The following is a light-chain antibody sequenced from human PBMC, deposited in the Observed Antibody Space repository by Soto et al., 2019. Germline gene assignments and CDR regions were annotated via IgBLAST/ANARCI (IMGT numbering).Light chain of an antibody. CDR2: AAY. CDR3: QQYYSYPLT. V-gene: IGKV1-8*01. J-gene: IGKJ4*01. CDR1: QGISSY. Sequence: AIRMTQSPSSLSASTGDRVTITCRASQGISSYLAWYQQKPGKAPKLLIYAAYTLQSGVPSRFSGSGSGTDFTLTSSCLQSEDFATYYGQQYYSYPLTFGGGTKVEIK.